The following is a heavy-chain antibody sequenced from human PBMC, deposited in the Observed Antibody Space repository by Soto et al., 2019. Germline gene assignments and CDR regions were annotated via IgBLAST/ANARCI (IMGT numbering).Heavy chain of an antibody. CDR3: AKDLYYYDSSGSSDTADAFDI. D-gene: IGHD3-22*01. Sequence: GGSLRLSCAASGFTFSSYAMSWVRQAPGKGLEWVSAISGSGGSTYYADSVKGRFTISRDNSKNTLYLQMNSLRAEDTAVYYCAKDLYYYDSSGSSDTADAFDIWGQGTMVTVSS. J-gene: IGHJ3*02. V-gene: IGHV3-23*01. CDR2: ISGSGGST. CDR1: GFTFSSYA.